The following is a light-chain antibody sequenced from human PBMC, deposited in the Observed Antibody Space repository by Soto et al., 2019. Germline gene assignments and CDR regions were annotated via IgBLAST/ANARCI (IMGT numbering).Light chain of an antibody. CDR3: QQYNNWPRAT. J-gene: IGKJ4*01. CDR1: QSISSN. Sequence: EIVMTQSPATLSVSPGERATLSCRASQSISSNLAWYQQKPGQAPRLLMFRTSSRATGFPARFSGSGSGTEFILTISSLQSEDFGVYYCQQYNNWPRATLGGGTKVDI. V-gene: IGKV3-15*01. CDR2: RTS.